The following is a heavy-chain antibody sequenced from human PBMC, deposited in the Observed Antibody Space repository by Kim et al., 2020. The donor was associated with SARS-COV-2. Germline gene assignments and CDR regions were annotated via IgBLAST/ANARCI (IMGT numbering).Heavy chain of an antibody. J-gene: IGHJ4*02. V-gene: IGHV3-66*01. CDR3: AKTIHEYGAGGYFDD. Sequence: GGSLRLSCAASGFTVSSNYMSWVRQAPGKGLEWVSVLFSYGSTYYADSVKGRFTISRDSSKNTLYLQMDRLRAEDTAVYYCAKTIHEYGAGGYFDDWGQGTQVTVSS. D-gene: IGHD4-17*01. CDR1: GFTVSSNY. CDR2: LFSYGST.